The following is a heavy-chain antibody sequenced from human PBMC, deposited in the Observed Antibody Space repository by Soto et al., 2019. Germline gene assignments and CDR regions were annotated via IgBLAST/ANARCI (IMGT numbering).Heavy chain of an antibody. J-gene: IGHJ5*02. CDR1: GITYTTNA. CDR3: ARAISGYVT. CDR2: INAGNGNT. V-gene: IGHV1-3*01. Sequence: GASVQVSCKASGITYTTNAIHWVRQAPGQRLEWMGWINAGNGNTRYSQKFQGRVTLTRDTSASTAYMDLSSLRSEDTAIYYCARAISGYVTWGQGTLVTVSS. D-gene: IGHD5-12*01.